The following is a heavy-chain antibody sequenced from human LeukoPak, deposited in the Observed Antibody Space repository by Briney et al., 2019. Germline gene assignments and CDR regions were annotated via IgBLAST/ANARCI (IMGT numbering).Heavy chain of an antibody. CDR1: GGSFSGYY. D-gene: IGHD6-13*01. Sequence: SETLSLTCAVYGGSFSGYYWSWIRQPPGKGLEWIGEINHSGSTNYNPSLKSRVTISVDTSKNQFSLKLSPVTAADTAVYYCARGSFVAAAGKYYYYYYMDVWGKGTTVTVSS. V-gene: IGHV4-34*01. CDR2: INHSGST. J-gene: IGHJ6*03. CDR3: ARGSFVAAAGKYYYYYYMDV.